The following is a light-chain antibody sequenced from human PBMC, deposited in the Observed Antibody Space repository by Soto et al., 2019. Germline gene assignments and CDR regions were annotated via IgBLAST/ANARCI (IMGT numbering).Light chain of an antibody. CDR3: ATWDGGLSGPFV. V-gene: IGLV1-44*01. J-gene: IGLJ1*01. CDR1: NSNIGSDI. Sequence: QSALTQPPSASGTPGQRATISCCGSNSNIGSDIVNCYQLLPGAAPEVLINTTNQRPSGVPERFSGSKSGTSASLAISGLQSEDEANSSCATWDGGLSGPFVFGTGT. CDR2: TTN.